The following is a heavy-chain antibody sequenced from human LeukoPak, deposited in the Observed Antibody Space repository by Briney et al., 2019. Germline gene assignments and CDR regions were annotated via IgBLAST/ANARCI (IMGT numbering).Heavy chain of an antibody. Sequence: SETLSLTCTVSGGSISSYYWSWIRQPAGKGLEWIGRIYTSGSTNYNPSLKSRVTISVDTSKNQFSLKLSSVTAADTAVYYCARGGGYTSYYYYYMDVWGKGTTVTVSS. CDR1: GGSISSYY. CDR3: ARGGGYTSYYYYYMDV. J-gene: IGHJ6*03. V-gene: IGHV4-4*07. CDR2: IYTSGST. D-gene: IGHD1-1*01.